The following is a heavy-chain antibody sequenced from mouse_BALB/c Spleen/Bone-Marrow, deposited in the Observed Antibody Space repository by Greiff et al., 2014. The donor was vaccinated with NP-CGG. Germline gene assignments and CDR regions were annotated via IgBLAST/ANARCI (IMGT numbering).Heavy chain of an antibody. V-gene: IGHV1-7*01. Sequence: VQLQQFGAELAKPGASVKMSCKASGYTFTSYWMHWVKQRPGQGLEWIGYINPSTGYTEYNQKFKDKATLTADKSSSTAYMQLSSLTSEDSAVYYCARGVRGYDGFAYWGQGTLVTVSA. J-gene: IGHJ3*01. CDR3: ARGVRGYDGFAY. CDR1: GYTFTSYW. CDR2: INPSTGYT. D-gene: IGHD2-2*01.